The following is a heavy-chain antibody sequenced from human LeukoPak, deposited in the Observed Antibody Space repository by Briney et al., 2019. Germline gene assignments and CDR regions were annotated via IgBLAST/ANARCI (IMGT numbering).Heavy chain of an antibody. CDR1: GGSISSSSYY. CDR3: ARKEGRVFRGKWFDP. D-gene: IGHD3-10*01. V-gene: IGHV4-39*07. Sequence: SETLSLTCTVSGGSISSSSYYWGWIRQPPGKGLEWIGSIYHSGSTYYNPSLKSRVTISVDTSKNQFSLKLSSVTAADTAVYYCARKEGRVFRGKWFDPWGQGTLVTVSS. J-gene: IGHJ5*02. CDR2: IYHSGST.